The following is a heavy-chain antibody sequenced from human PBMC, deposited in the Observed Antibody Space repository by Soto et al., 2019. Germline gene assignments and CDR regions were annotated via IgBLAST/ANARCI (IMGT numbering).Heavy chain of an antibody. CDR2: IYPGDSEV. CDR3: ARRSPGHLGGTDV. D-gene: IGHD3-9*01. V-gene: IGHV5-51*01. J-gene: IGHJ6*02. CDR1: GYNFNNDW. Sequence: GESLKISCRTSGYNFNNDWIAWMRQMPGKGLEWLGTIYPGDSEVKYTPSFQGRVIISADESITTAYLQWSSLEASDTAMYYCARRSPGHLGGTDVWGQGTTVTVSS.